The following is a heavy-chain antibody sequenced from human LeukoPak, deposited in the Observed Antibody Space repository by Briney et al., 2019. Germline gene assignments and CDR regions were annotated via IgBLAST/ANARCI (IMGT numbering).Heavy chain of an antibody. CDR1: GAFTSTYY. J-gene: IGHJ4*02. D-gene: IGHD6-25*01. CDR3: ARIDPLGFFDQ. Sequence: SETLSLTCTVSGAFTSTYYWSWVRQPPTGGLEWIGYVFYSGSPNYNPNFTSRVTMSVDTSKSQFSLKLTSVIAADTAVYYCARIDPLGFFDQWGQGTLVTVSS. CDR2: VFYSGSP. V-gene: IGHV4-59*13.